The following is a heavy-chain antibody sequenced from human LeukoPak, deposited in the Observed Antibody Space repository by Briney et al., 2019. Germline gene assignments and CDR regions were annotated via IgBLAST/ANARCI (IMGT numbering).Heavy chain of an antibody. CDR3: ARLYSSSWYFDY. Sequence: GGSLRLSCAASGFTFSSYGMNWVRQAPGKGLEWVSSISSSSSYIHYADSVKGRFTISRDNAKNSLYLQMHSLRAEDTAVYYCARLYSSSWYFDYWGQGTLVTVSS. CDR1: GFTFSSYG. V-gene: IGHV3-21*01. CDR2: ISSSSSYI. D-gene: IGHD6-13*01. J-gene: IGHJ4*02.